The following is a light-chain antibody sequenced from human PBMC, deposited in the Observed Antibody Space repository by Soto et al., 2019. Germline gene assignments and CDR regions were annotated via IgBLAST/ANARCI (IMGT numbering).Light chain of an antibody. CDR2: DAS. J-gene: IGKJ4*01. Sequence: EIVLTQSPATLSLSPGERATLSCRASQSVSNYLAWYQQKPGQAPRLLIYDASNRATGIPARFSGSGSGTAFTLTISSLEPEDFAVYFCQHRAGWPPALTFGGGTKVEIK. V-gene: IGKV3-11*01. CDR3: QHRAGWPPALT. CDR1: QSVSNY.